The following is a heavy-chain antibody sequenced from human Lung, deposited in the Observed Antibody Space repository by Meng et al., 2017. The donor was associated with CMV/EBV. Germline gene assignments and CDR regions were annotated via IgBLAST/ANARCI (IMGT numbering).Heavy chain of an antibody. J-gene: IGHJ4*02. CDR1: GGSFSGYY. Sequence: QVQLQQWGAGLLKPSETLSLTCAVSGGSFSGYYWSWIRQPPGKGLEWIGEINHSGSTNYNPSLKSRVTISVDTSKNQFSLKLSSVTAADTAVYYCARPGIAAAGISKYYFDYWGQGTLVTVSS. CDR2: INHSGST. V-gene: IGHV4-34*01. CDR3: ARPGIAAAGISKYYFDY. D-gene: IGHD6-13*01.